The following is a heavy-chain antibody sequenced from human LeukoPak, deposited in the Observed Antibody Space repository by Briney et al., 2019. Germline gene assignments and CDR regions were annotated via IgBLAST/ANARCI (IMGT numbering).Heavy chain of an antibody. V-gene: IGHV3-48*02. CDR3: AGDNVDYYDSSGYFDY. J-gene: IGHJ4*02. D-gene: IGHD3-22*01. Sequence: GGSLRLSCAASGFTFSSYSMNWVRQAPGKGLEWVSYISSSSSTIYYADSVKGRFTISRDNAKNSLYLQMNSLRDEDTAVYYCAGDNVDYYDSSGYFDYWGQGTLVTVS. CDR2: ISSSSSTI. CDR1: GFTFSSYS.